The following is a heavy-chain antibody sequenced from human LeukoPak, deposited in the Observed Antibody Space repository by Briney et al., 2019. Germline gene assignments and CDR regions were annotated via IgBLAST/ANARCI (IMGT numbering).Heavy chain of an antibody. Sequence: GGSLGLSCAASGFTFSNYAMSWVRQAPGKGLEWVSAIVGSGGSTYYADSVKGRFTISRDNSKNTLFLQMNSLRVEDTALYYCSKWGDYDALTGYYDSDFWGQGTLVTVSS. CDR1: GFTFSNYA. D-gene: IGHD3-9*01. V-gene: IGHV3-23*01. CDR3: SKWGDYDALTGYYDSDF. CDR2: IVGSGGST. J-gene: IGHJ4*02.